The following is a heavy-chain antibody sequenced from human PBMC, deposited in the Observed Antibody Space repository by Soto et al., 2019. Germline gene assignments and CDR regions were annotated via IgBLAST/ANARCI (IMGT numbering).Heavy chain of an antibody. Sequence: QVHLVQSGAEVKKTGSSVKVSCKASGGTFSRFAISWVRQAPGQGLEWMGGVIPLFGTASYAQKFQGRVTITADEATTTAYMVLSGLRSDDTPVYYCARDWGLRLGELSFFDHWGQGTLVTVSS. CDR1: GGTFSRFA. J-gene: IGHJ4*02. CDR3: ARDWGLRLGELSFFDH. D-gene: IGHD3-16*02. V-gene: IGHV1-69*01. CDR2: VIPLFGTA.